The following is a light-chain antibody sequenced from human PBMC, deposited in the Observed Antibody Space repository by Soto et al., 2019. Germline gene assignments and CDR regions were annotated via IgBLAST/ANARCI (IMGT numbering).Light chain of an antibody. J-gene: IGLJ1*01. Sequence: QSALTQPASVYGSPGQPITISCTGTSSDIRGYNDVSWYQNHPGKAPKLNIYEVTNRPSGVSDRFFASKSGNTASLTISRLQAEDEADYYCNSFRVSLLYVFGTVTKRTVL. CDR1: SSDIRGYND. CDR2: EVT. CDR3: NSFRVSLLYV. V-gene: IGLV2-14*01.